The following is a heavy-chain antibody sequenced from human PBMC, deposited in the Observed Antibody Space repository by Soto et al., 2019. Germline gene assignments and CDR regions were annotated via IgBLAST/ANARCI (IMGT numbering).Heavy chain of an antibody. CDR1: GYTFTSYA. J-gene: IGHJ5*02. CDR3: ARVNDFWSGYDNWFDP. Sequence: GASVKVSCKASGYTFTSYAMHWVRQAPGQRLEWMGWINAGNGNTKYSQKFQGRVTITRDTSASTAYMELSSLRSDDTAVYYCARVNDFWSGYDNWFDPWGQGTLVTVSS. V-gene: IGHV1-3*01. CDR2: INAGNGNT. D-gene: IGHD3-3*01.